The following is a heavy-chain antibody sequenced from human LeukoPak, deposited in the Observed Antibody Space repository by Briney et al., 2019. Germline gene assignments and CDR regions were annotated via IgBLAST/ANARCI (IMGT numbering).Heavy chain of an antibody. Sequence: SPTLSLTCAISGDSVSSNSAAWNWIRQSPSRGLEWLGRTYYRSKWYYGYAVSVKSRIIINPDTSKNQFSLQLDSVTPEDTAVYYCVRGGTSTAGFDYWGQGTLVTVSS. V-gene: IGHV6-1*01. CDR1: GDSVSSNSAA. CDR3: VRGGTSTAGFDY. CDR2: TYYRSKWYY. D-gene: IGHD6-13*01. J-gene: IGHJ4*02.